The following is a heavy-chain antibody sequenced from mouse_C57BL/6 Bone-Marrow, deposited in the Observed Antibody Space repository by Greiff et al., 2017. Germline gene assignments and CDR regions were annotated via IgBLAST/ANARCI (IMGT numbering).Heavy chain of an antibody. V-gene: IGHV1-78*01. Sequence: VQLQQPDAELVKPGASVKISCKVSGYTFTDHTIHWMKQRPEQGLAWIGYIYPRDGSTKYNEKFKGKATLTADKSSSTAYMKLNSLTSEDSAVYFCARKRGTTVAPMDYWGQGTSVTVSS. CDR1: GYTFTDHT. D-gene: IGHD1-1*01. CDR3: ARKRGTTVAPMDY. J-gene: IGHJ4*01. CDR2: IYPRDGST.